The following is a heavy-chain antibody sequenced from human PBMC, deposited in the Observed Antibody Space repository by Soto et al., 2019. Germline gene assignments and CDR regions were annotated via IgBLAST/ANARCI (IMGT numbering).Heavy chain of an antibody. J-gene: IGHJ4*02. CDR3: ARDRLRGYDSSGFYS. CDR1: GYSFSSYG. Sequence: GASVKVSCKASGYSFSSYGINWVRQAPGQGLEWMGWINTYNGNRNYAQKFEDRVTMTTATSTNTVYMELRSLKSDDTAIYYCARDRLRGYDSSGFYSWGQRTLVTVSS. V-gene: IGHV1-18*01. D-gene: IGHD3-22*01. CDR2: INTYNGNR.